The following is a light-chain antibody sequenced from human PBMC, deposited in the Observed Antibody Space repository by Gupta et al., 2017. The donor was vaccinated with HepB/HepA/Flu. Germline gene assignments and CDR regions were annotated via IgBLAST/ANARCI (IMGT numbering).Light chain of an antibody. J-gene: IGKJ4*01. V-gene: IGKV3-11*01. CDR1: QSVSSY. Sequence: EIVLTQSPATLSLSPGERATLSCRASQSVSSYLAWYQQKPGQAPRLLIYDASNRATGIPARFSGSGDGTDFTLTISSREPEDFAVYYCQQRSNGPPSLTFGGGTKVEIK. CDR3: QQRSNGPPSLT. CDR2: DAS.